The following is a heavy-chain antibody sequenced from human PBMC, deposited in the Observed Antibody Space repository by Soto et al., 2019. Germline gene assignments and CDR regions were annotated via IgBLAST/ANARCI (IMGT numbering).Heavy chain of an antibody. D-gene: IGHD3-10*01. CDR3: ARSHYYGSGAYTLDDN. CDR1: GYTFSIYY. Sequence: QVQLVQSGAEVKKPGASVKVSCKASGYTFSIYYMHWVRQAPGQGLEWMGMINPSGGSASYTQKFQGRVTMTRDTSTNTIYMELTSLRSEDTAVYYCARSHYYGSGAYTLDDNWGQGTLVIASS. V-gene: IGHV1-46*03. J-gene: IGHJ4*02. CDR2: INPSGGSA.